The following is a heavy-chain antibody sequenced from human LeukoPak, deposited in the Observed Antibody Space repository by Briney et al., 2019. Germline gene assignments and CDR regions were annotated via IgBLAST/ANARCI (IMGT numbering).Heavy chain of an antibody. CDR1: GGSISSYY. J-gene: IGHJ6*03. CDR2: IYYSGST. Sequence: SETLSLTCTVSGGSISSYYWNWIRQPPGKGLEWIGYIYYSGSTNYNPSLKSRVTTSVDTSKNQFSLKLSSVTAADTAVYYCARGSAVARQYYYYYMDVWGKGTTVTVSS. CDR3: ARGSAVARQYYYYYMDV. D-gene: IGHD6-19*01. V-gene: IGHV4-59*12.